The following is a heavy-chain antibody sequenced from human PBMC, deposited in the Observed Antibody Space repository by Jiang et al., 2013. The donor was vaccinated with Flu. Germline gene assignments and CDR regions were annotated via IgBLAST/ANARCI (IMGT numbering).Heavy chain of an antibody. CDR2: IYPGDSDT. CDR1: GLQLYQLL. J-gene: IGHJ4*02. V-gene: IGHV5-51*01. Sequence: KKPGESLKISCKGSGLQLYQLLDRLGAPDARKGLEWMGIIYPGDSDTRYSPSFQGQVTISADKSISTAYLQWSSLKASDTAMYYCARLRGGIAARPSSPFDYWGQGTLVTVSS. D-gene: IGHD6-6*01. CDR3: ARLRGGIAARPSSPFDY.